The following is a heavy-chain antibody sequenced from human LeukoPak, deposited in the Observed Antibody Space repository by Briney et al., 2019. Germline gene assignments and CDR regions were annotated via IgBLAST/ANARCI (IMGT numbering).Heavy chain of an antibody. D-gene: IGHD1-26*01. V-gene: IGHV3-53*01. Sequence: GGSLRLSCAASGFTVSGTHMSWVRQAPGKGLEWVSVIYSGAGTYYADSVKGRFTISRDNSKNTLHLQMNSLRAEDTAVYYCARVGSGNYYKYFEHWGQGTLVTVSS. CDR1: GFTVSGTH. CDR3: ARVGSGNYYKYFEH. J-gene: IGHJ4*02. CDR2: IYSGAGT.